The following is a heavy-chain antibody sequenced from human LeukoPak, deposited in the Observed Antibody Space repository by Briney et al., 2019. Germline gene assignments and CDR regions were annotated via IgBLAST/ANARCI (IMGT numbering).Heavy chain of an antibody. J-gene: IGHJ1*01. CDR3: VKDQGYYDFWSGYEYFHH. V-gene: IGHV3-64D*08. Sequence: SGGSLRLSCSASGFTFSSYGLHWVRQAPGKGLQYVSGISSNGGSTDYADSVKGRFTISRGNSKNTLYLQMSSLRAEDTAVYYCVKDQGYYDFWSGYEYFHHWGQGTLVTVSS. CDR1: GFTFSSYG. CDR2: ISSNGGST. D-gene: IGHD3-3*01.